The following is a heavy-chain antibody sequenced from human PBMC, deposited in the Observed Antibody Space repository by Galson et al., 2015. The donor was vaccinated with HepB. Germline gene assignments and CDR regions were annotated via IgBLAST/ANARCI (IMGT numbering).Heavy chain of an antibody. CDR2: ISAYNGNT. CDR3: ARDPEGYYDSSGYYPGAFDI. Sequence: SVKVSCKASGYTFTSYGISWVRQAPGQGLEWMGWISAYNGNTNYAQKLQGRVTMTTDTSTSTAYMELRSLRSDDTAVYYCARDPEGYYDSSGYYPGAFDIWGQGTMVTVSS. J-gene: IGHJ3*02. CDR1: GYTFTSYG. V-gene: IGHV1-18*04. D-gene: IGHD3-22*01.